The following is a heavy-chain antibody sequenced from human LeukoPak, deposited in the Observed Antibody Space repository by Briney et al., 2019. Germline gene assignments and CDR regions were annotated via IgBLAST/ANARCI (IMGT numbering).Heavy chain of an antibody. CDR3: ARDMGPKYSGTYDYYDGMDV. CDR2: ISSSGTTK. J-gene: IGHJ6*02. V-gene: IGHV3-11*01. Sequence: PGGSLRLSCAASAFTFSDYYMNWIRQAPGKGLEWVSAISSSGTTKYYEDSVKGRFTVSRDNAKNSLYLQMNSLRADDTAVYFCARDMGPKYSGTYDYYDGMDVWGQGTTVTVSS. D-gene: IGHD1-26*01. CDR1: AFTFSDYY.